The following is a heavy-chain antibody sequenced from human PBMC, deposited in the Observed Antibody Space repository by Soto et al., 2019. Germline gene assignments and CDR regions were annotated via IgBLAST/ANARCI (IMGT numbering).Heavy chain of an antibody. D-gene: IGHD2-21*02. CDR2: IIPIFGTA. J-gene: IGHJ4*02. CDR1: GGTFSIYA. CDR3: AGSVFTVVTPYDY. Sequence: SVKVACKASGGTFSIYAISWVRQAPGQGLEWMGGIIPIFGTANYAQKFQGRVTITADKSTSTAYMELSSLRSEDTAVYYCAGSVFTVVTPYDYWGQGTLVTVSP. V-gene: IGHV1-69*06.